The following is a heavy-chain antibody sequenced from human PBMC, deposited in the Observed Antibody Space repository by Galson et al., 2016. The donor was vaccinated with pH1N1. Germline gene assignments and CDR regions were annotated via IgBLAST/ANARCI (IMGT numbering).Heavy chain of an antibody. CDR3: ATGNESRPSTLAY. D-gene: IGHD1-1*01. CDR1: GFTFRTYD. J-gene: IGHJ4*02. CDR2: ITGSGTTP. Sequence: LRLSCAASGFTFRTYDMTWVRQAPGKGLDWVSSITGSGTTPSYADSVKGRFTISRDNSKNRLYLQMNSLRAEDTAMYYCATGNESRPSTLAYWGQGTLVTVSS. V-gene: IGHV3-23*01.